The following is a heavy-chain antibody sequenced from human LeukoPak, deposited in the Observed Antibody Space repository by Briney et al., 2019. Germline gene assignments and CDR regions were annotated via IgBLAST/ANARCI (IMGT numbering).Heavy chain of an antibody. CDR3: ARESNQLFEPYNWFDP. D-gene: IGHD3-10*01. CDR2: IYYSGST. CDR1: GGSISSHY. J-gene: IGHJ5*02. V-gene: IGHV4-59*11. Sequence: KPSETLSLTCTVSGGSISSHYWSWIRQPPGKGLEWIGYIYYSGSTNYNPSLKSRVTISVDTSKNQFSLNLSSVTAADTAVYYCARESNQLFEPYNWFDPWGQGTLVTVSS.